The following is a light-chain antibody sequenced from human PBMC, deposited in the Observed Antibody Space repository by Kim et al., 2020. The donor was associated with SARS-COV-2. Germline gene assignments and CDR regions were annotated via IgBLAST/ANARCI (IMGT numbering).Light chain of an antibody. CDR1: NIGSKS. V-gene: IGLV3-21*04. CDR3: QVWDSSSDHV. CDR2: YDS. J-gene: IGLJ1*01. Sequence: SYELTQPPSVSVAPGKTARITCGGNNIGSKSVHWYQQKPGQAPVLVIYYDSDRPSGIPERFSGSNSGNTATLTISRVEAGDEADYYRQVWDSSSDHVFGTGTKVTVL.